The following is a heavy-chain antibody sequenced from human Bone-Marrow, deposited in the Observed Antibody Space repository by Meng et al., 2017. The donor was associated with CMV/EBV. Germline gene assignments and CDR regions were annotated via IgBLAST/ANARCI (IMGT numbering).Heavy chain of an antibody. D-gene: IGHD3-16*01. Sequence: QIQPVQAGAEVKEPGASVKVACKVSGYTFTTYGISWVRQAPGQGLEWMGWISAYNGNTNYAQKLQGRVTMTTDTSTSTAYMELRSLRSDDTAVYYCARVPLRWGSFPLDWGQGTLVTVSS. CDR2: ISAYNGNT. V-gene: IGHV1-18*01. CDR3: ARVPLRWGSFPLD. CDR1: GYTFTTYG. J-gene: IGHJ4*02.